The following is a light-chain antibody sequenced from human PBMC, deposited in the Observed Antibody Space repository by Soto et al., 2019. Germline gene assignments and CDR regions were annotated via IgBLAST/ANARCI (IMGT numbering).Light chain of an antibody. CDR2: DVN. CDR3: VSYAGGTYV. CDR1: SRDVGGDIF. V-gene: IGLV2-8*01. Sequence: QSALTQPPSASGSPGQSVTISCTGTSRDVGGDIFVSWSQQHPGKAPKLTIYDVNKRPSGGPDRFSGSKSDNTASLTVSGLQAEDEADYYCVSYAGGTYVFGTATKVTVL. J-gene: IGLJ1*01.